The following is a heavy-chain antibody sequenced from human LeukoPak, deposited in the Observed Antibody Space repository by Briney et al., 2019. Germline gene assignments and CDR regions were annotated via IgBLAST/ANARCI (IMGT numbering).Heavy chain of an antibody. J-gene: IGHJ6*03. Sequence: GVSLQFSCKDSGYSFTNYWIGWVRQMPGKGLEWMGIVYPGDSNTRYSTSFQGQVTISAYKSISTAYLQWSILKASDTAMYYCARSPYCSGVSCYSPYYYYYMDVWGKGTTVTVSS. V-gene: IGHV5-51*01. CDR2: VYPGDSNT. CDR3: ARSPYCSGVSCYSPYYYYYMDV. CDR1: GYSFTNYW. D-gene: IGHD2-15*01.